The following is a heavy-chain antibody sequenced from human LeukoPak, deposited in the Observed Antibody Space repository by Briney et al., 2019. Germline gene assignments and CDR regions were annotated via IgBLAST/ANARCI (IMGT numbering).Heavy chain of an antibody. V-gene: IGHV3-23*01. CDR1: GVTLSSYA. Sequence: GSLRLSCAASGVTLSSYALRWVRPAPGKGLEWVSGISGNGGNTYYAGSVKGRFAISRDNSKNTLYLQMNSLRVEDTAVYYCAKEGYTSGSPFDCWGQGTLVTVSS. CDR3: AKEGYTSGSPFDC. J-gene: IGHJ4*02. CDR2: ISGNGGNT. D-gene: IGHD6-19*01.